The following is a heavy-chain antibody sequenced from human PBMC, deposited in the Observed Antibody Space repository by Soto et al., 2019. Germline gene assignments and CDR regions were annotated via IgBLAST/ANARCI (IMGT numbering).Heavy chain of an antibody. Sequence: PSETLSLTCAVYGGSFSGYYWSWIRQPPGKGLEWIGEINHSGSTNYNPSLKSRVTISVDTSKNQFSLKLSSVTAADTAVYYCARGVLWFGELSVPIYYFDYWGQGTLVTVSS. J-gene: IGHJ4*02. D-gene: IGHD3-10*01. CDR3: ARGVLWFGELSVPIYYFDY. CDR1: GGSFSGYY. V-gene: IGHV4-34*01. CDR2: INHSGST.